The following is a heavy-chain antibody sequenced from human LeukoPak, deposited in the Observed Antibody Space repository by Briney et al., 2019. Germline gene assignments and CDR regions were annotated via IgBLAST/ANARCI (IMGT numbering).Heavy chain of an antibody. V-gene: IGHV1-8*03. CDR2: MNPNSGNT. CDR3: AIASVGAGHYDAFDI. Sequence: GASVKVSCKASGYTFTSYDINWVRQATGQGLEWMGWMNPNSGNTGYAQKFQGRVTITRNTSISTAYMELSSLRSEDTAVYYCAIASVGAGHYDAFDIWGQGTMVTVSS. J-gene: IGHJ3*02. D-gene: IGHD1-26*01. CDR1: GYTFTSYD.